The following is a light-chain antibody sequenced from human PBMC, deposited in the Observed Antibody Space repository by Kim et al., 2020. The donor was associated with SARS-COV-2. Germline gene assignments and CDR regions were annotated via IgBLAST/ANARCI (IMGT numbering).Light chain of an antibody. Sequence: SALTQPASVSGSPGQSITISCTGASSDVGSYTLVSWYQQHPGKAPKLMIYEIEKRPSGVSNRFSGSKSGNTASLTISGLQTDDEADYYCCSCAGSSNYVFGTGTKVTVL. CDR3: CSCAGSSNYV. CDR2: EIE. CDR1: SSDVGSYTL. J-gene: IGLJ1*01. V-gene: IGLV2-23*02.